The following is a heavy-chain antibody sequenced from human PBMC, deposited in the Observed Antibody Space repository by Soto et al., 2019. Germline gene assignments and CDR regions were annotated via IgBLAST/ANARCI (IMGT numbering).Heavy chain of an antibody. CDR3: ARVDWIYYYYYMDV. CDR1: GFTFSSYS. Sequence: PGGSLRLSCAASGFTFSSYSMNWVRQAPGKGLEWVSSISSSSSYIYYADSVKGRFTISRDNAKNSLYLQMNSLRAEDTAVYYCARVDWIYYYYYMDVWGKGTTVTVSS. CDR2: ISSSSSYI. D-gene: IGHD3-9*01. J-gene: IGHJ6*03. V-gene: IGHV3-21*01.